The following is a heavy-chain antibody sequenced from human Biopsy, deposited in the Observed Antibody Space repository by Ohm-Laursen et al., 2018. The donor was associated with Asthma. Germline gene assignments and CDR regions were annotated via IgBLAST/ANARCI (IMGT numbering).Heavy chain of an antibody. CDR2: LIPVLGTA. J-gene: IGHJ5*02. Sequence: SVTVSCKASGDSFSNYAISWVRQAPRQGLEWMGGLIPVLGTADYAQMFEGRVTITADESTSTAYMELSSLRSEDTAVYYCARTTYGDDGFDPWGQGTLVTVSS. D-gene: IGHD4-17*01. CDR3: ARTTYGDDGFDP. V-gene: IGHV1-69*13. CDR1: GDSFSNYA.